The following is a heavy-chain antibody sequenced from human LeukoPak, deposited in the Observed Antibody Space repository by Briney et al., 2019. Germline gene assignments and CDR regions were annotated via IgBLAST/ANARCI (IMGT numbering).Heavy chain of an antibody. D-gene: IGHD3-22*01. J-gene: IGHJ4*02. CDR1: GYTFTNYG. CDR2: IDPNSGGT. Sequence: ASVKVSCTTSGYTFTNYGISWVRQAPGQGLEWMGWIDPNSGGTNYAQKFQGRVTMTSDTSISTAYMELSRLRSDDTALYYCTRGSYYDSSGYSGVRLFDYWGQGTPVTVPS. CDR3: TRGSYYDSSGYSGVRLFDY. V-gene: IGHV1-2*02.